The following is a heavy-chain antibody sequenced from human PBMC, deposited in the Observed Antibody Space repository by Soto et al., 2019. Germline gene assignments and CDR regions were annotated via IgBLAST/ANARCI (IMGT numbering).Heavy chain of an antibody. V-gene: IGHV3-53*01. CDR3: ARAARSSGWFGWFDP. CDR1: GFTVSNTY. CDR2: MYSGGST. J-gene: IGHJ5*02. D-gene: IGHD6-19*01. Sequence: EVQLVESGGGLIQPGGSLRLSCAASGFTVSNTYVSWVRQAPGKGLEWLSLMYSGGSTYYANSVKGRFTISRDNSKNTLYRQMNSLRAEDTAVYYCARAARSSGWFGWFDPWGQGTLVTVSS.